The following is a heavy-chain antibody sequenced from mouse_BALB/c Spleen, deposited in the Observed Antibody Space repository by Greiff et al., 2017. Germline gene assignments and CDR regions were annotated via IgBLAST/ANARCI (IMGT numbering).Heavy chain of an antibody. V-gene: IGHV10S3*01. CDR3: VRDYRYYFDY. CDR2: IRSKSNNYAT. J-gene: IGHJ2*01. D-gene: IGHD2-14*01. Sequence: EVKLVETGGGLVQPKGSLKLSCAASGFTFNTNAMNWVRQAPGKGLEWVARIRSKSNNYATYYADSVKDRFTISRDDSQSMLYLQMNNLKTEDTAMYYCVRDYRYYFDYWGQGTTLTVSA. CDR1: GFTFNTNA.